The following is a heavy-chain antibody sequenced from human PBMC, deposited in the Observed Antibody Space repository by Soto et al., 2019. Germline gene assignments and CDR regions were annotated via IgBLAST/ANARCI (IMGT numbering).Heavy chain of an antibody. Sequence: QVQLVQSGAEVKKPGASVKVSCKASGYTFTGYYMHWVRQAPGQGLEWMGWINPNSGGTNYAQKLQGWVTMTRVTSISTAYMELSRLRSDDTAVYYCARGGDIVVVPAASLYYYYGMDVWGQGTTVTVSS. CDR3: ARGGDIVVVPAASLYYYYGMDV. CDR2: INPNSGGT. J-gene: IGHJ6*02. D-gene: IGHD2-2*01. V-gene: IGHV1-2*04. CDR1: GYTFTGYY.